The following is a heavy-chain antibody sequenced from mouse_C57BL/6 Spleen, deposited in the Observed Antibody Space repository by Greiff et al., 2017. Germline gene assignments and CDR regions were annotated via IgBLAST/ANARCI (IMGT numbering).Heavy chain of an antibody. CDR1: GYTFTSYW. D-gene: IGHD1-1*01. J-gene: IGHJ1*03. CDR3: ARNYYASTRSFDV. CDR2: IDPSDSYP. Sequence: QVQLQQPGAELVMPGASVKLSCKASGYTFTSYWMHWVKQRPGQGLEWIGEIDPSDSYPNYNQKFKGKSTLTVDKSSSTAYMQLSSLTSEDSAVYYCARNYYASTRSFDVWGTGTTVTVSS. V-gene: IGHV1-69*01.